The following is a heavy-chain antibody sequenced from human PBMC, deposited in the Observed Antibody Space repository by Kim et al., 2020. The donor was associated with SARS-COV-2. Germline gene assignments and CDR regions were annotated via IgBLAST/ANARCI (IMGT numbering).Heavy chain of an antibody. V-gene: IGHV1-24*01. CDR1: GYTLTELS. CDR3: ATDESGYYHRTHWYFDL. J-gene: IGHJ2*01. CDR2: FDPEDGET. Sequence: ASVKVSCKVSGYTLTELSMHWVRQAPGKGLEWMGGFDPEDGETIYAQKFQGRVTMTEDTSTDTAYMELSSLRSEDTAVYYCATDESGYYHRTHWYFDLWGRGTLVTVSS. D-gene: IGHD3-22*01.